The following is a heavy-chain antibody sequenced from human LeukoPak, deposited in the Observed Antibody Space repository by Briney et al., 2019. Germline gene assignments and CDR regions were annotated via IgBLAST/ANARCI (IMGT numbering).Heavy chain of an antibody. D-gene: IGHD1-14*01. Sequence: SETLSLTCTVYGGSISSYYWSWIRQPPGKGLEWIGYIYYSGSTNYNPSLKSRVTISVDTSKNQFSLKLSSVTAADTAVYYCARGGGTGYYYYYMDVWGKGTTVTVSS. CDR2: IYYSGST. CDR3: ARGGGTGYYYYYMDV. J-gene: IGHJ6*03. V-gene: IGHV4-59*01. CDR1: GGSISSYY.